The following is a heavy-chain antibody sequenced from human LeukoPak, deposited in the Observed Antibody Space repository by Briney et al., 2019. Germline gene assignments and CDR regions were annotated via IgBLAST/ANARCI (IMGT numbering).Heavy chain of an antibody. CDR3: AKDGFDVAVAGDTYYYYYYMDV. J-gene: IGHJ6*03. D-gene: IGHD6-19*01. CDR1: GFTFDDYA. V-gene: IGHV3-43D*03. Sequence: PGGSLRLSCAASGFTFDDYAMHWVRQAPGKGLEWVSLISWDGGSTYYADSVKGRSTISRDNSKNSLYLQMNSLRAEDTALYYCAKDGFDVAVAGDTYYYYYYMDVWGKGTTVTVSS. CDR2: ISWDGGST.